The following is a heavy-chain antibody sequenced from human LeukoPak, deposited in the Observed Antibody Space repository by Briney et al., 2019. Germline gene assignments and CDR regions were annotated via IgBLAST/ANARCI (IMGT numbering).Heavy chain of an antibody. V-gene: IGHV4-59*01. CDR3: ARSNPIAAAGRSDY. D-gene: IGHD6-13*01. Sequence: PSETLSLTCTVSGGSISSYYWNWIRQPPGKGLEWIGYIYYSGSTNCNPSLKSRVTMSVDTSKNQFSLKLSSVTAADTAVYYCARSNPIAAAGRSDYWGQGTLVTVSS. CDR2: IYYSGST. J-gene: IGHJ4*02. CDR1: GGSISSYY.